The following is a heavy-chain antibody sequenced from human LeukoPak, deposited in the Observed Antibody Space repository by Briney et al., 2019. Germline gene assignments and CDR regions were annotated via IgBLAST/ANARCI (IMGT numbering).Heavy chain of an antibody. D-gene: IGHD6-6*01. J-gene: IGHJ3*02. V-gene: IGHV4-4*02. Sequence: SGTLSLTCAVSGGSISSSNWWSWVRQPPGKGLEWIGEIYHSGSTNYNPSLKSRVTISVDKSKNQFSLKLGSVTAADTAVYYCARVRPEYSSSSEAFDIWGQGTMVTVSP. CDR1: GGSISSSNW. CDR3: ARVRPEYSSSSEAFDI. CDR2: IYHSGST.